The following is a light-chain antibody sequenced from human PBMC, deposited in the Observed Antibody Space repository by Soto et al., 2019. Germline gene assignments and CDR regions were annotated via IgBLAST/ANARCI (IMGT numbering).Light chain of an antibody. J-gene: IGKJ5*01. Sequence: AIQLTQSPSSLSASVGDRVTITFRASQGISSALAWYQQKPGKAPKLLIYDASSLESGVPSSFSGSGSGTDFTHTISSLQPEDFATYYCKQFNSYLITFGKGTRLEIK. CDR3: KQFNSYLIT. CDR1: QGISSA. V-gene: IGKV1-13*02. CDR2: DAS.